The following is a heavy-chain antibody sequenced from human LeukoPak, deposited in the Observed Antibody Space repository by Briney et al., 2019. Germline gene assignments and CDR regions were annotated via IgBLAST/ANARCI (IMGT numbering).Heavy chain of an antibody. V-gene: IGHV4-61*02. CDR1: GGSISSSSYY. Sequence: SETLSLTCTVSGGSISSSSYYWSWIRQPAGKGLEWIGRIYISGSTNYNPSLKSRVTISVDTSKNQFSLKLSSVTAADTAVYYCARDRRYGDYAGWFDPWGQGTLVTVSS. D-gene: IGHD4-17*01. CDR3: ARDRRYGDYAGWFDP. J-gene: IGHJ5*02. CDR2: IYISGST.